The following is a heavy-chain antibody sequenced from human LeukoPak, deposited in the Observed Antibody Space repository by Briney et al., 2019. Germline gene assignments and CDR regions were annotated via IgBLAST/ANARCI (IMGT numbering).Heavy chain of an antibody. J-gene: IGHJ1*01. CDR2: IYYSGST. CDR3: ARHVSAPYYDILTGYYSGIYFQH. Sequence: SETLSLTCTVSGGSISSSSYYWGWIRQPPGKGLEWIGSIYYSGSTYYNPSLKSRVTISVDTSKNQFSLKLSSVTAADTAVYYCARHVSAPYYDILTGYYSGIYFQHWGQGTLVTASS. CDR1: GGSISSSSYY. D-gene: IGHD3-9*01. V-gene: IGHV4-39*01.